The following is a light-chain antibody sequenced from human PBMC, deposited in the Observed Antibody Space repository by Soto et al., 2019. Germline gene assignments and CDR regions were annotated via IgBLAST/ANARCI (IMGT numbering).Light chain of an antibody. V-gene: IGKV1-5*01. J-gene: IGKJ1*01. CDR2: GAS. CDR1: QSISSW. Sequence: DIQMTQSPSTLSASVGDRVTITCRASQSISSWLAWYQQKPGKAPKLLIYGASSLESGVPSRFSGSGSGTEFTLTITSLQSEDFAVYYCQQYDNWPPWTFGQGTKVDIK. CDR3: QQYDNWPPWT.